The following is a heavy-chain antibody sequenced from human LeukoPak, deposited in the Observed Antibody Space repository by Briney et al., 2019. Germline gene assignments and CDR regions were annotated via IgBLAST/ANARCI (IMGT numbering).Heavy chain of an antibody. D-gene: IGHD2/OR15-2a*01. V-gene: IGHV1-8*03. Sequence: ASVKVSCKASGYTFTGYYMHWVRQATGQGLEWMGWMNPNSGNTGYAQKFQGRVTITRNTSISTAYMELSSLRSEDTAVYYCARGEEYGYWGQGTLVTVSS. CDR1: GYTFTGYY. CDR2: MNPNSGNT. CDR3: ARGEEYGY. J-gene: IGHJ4*02.